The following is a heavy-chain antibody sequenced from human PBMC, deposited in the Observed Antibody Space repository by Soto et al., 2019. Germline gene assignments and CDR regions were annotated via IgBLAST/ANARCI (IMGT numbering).Heavy chain of an antibody. Sequence: QVQLVQSGAEVKKPGSSVKVSCKASGGTFSSYAISWVRQAPGQGLEWMGGIIPIFGTANYAQKFQGRVTITADESTSTCYMELSSLRSEDTAVYYCARDLEEGGASYYYGMDVWGQGTTVTVSS. J-gene: IGHJ6*02. CDR3: ARDLEEGGASYYYGMDV. D-gene: IGHD3-16*01. CDR2: IIPIFGTA. V-gene: IGHV1-69*01. CDR1: GGTFSSYA.